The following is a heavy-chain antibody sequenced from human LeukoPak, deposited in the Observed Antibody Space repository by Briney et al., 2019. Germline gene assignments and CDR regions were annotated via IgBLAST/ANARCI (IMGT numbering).Heavy chain of an antibody. CDR2: ISSSGSTI. D-gene: IGHD3-22*01. CDR1: GFTFSSYE. CDR3: ARHYYHGSGHGGY. V-gene: IGHV3-48*03. Sequence: GGSLRLSCAASGFTFSSYEMNWVRQAPGKGVEWLSYISSSGSTIYYADSVKGRFTISRDNAKNSLYLQMNSLRVEDTAVYYCARHYYHGSGHGGYWGQGTLVTVSS. J-gene: IGHJ4*02.